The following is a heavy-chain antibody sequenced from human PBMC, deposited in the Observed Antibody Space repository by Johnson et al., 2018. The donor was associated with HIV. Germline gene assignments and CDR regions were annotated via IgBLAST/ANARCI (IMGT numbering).Heavy chain of an antibody. J-gene: IGHJ3*02. CDR1: EFTFSNYW. Sequence: GLVQPGRSLRLSCAASEFTFSNYWMHWVRQGLGKGLVWVSRLNSDGSSTSYADSVKGRFTISRDNAKNTLYLQMNSLRAEETAVYYCVRGGYYYDQAGAFDIWGQGTMVTVSS. D-gene: IGHD3-22*01. CDR3: VRGGYYYDQAGAFDI. V-gene: IGHV3-74*01. CDR2: LNSDGSST.